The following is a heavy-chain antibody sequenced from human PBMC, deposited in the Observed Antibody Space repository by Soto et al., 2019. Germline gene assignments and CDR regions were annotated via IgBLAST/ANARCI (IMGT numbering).Heavy chain of an antibody. J-gene: IGHJ5*02. CDR3: ARHEAIRFLEWLLSKDNWFDP. V-gene: IGHV4-39*01. CDR1: GGSISSSSYY. D-gene: IGHD3-3*01. Sequence: SETLSLTCTVSGGSISSSSYYWGWIHQPPGKGLEWIGSIYYSGSTYYNPSLKSRVTISVDTSKNQFSLKLSSVTAADTAVYYCARHEAIRFLEWLLSKDNWFDPWGQGTLVTVSS. CDR2: IYYSGST.